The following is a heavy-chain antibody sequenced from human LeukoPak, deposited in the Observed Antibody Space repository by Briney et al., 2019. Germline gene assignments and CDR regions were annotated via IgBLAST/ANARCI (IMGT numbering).Heavy chain of an antibody. J-gene: IGHJ4*02. CDR2: IWYDGSNK. Sequence: GGSLRLSCAVSGFTFSSYGMHWVRQAPGKGLEWVAVIWYDGSNKYYADSVKGRFTISRDNSKNTLYLQMNSLRAEDTAVYYCARRAAEVTMVRGVPADYWGQGTLVTVSS. V-gene: IGHV3-33*01. CDR1: GFTFSSYG. CDR3: ARRAAEVTMVRGVPADY. D-gene: IGHD3-10*01.